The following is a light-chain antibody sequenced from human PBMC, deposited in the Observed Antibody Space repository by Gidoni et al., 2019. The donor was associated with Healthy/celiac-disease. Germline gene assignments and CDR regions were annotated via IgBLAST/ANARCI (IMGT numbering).Light chain of an antibody. CDR3: QQRSTWPLT. Sequence: EIVLTQSPATLSLSPGERATLSCRTSQSVDSYLVWFQQKPGQAPRLLIYDASNRATGIPARFIGSGSRTDFTLTISSLEPEDFAVYYCQQRSTWPLTFGGGTKVEI. V-gene: IGKV3-11*01. J-gene: IGKJ4*01. CDR1: QSVDSY. CDR2: DAS.